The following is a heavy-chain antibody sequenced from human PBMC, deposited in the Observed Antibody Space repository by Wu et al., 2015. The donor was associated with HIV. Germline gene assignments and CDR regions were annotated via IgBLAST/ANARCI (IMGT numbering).Heavy chain of an antibody. CDR2: INPNSGGT. V-gene: IGHV1-2*02. CDR3: ARDPVRTITSRGNWFDP. Sequence: QVQLVQSGAEVKKPGASVKVSCKASGYTFTGYYMHWVRQAPGQGLEWMGWINPNSGGTNYAQKFQGRVTMTRDTSISTAYMELSRLRSDDTAVYYCARDPVRTITSRGNWFDPWGQGTLVTVSS. D-gene: IGHD3-10*01. CDR1: GYTFTGYY. J-gene: IGHJ5*02.